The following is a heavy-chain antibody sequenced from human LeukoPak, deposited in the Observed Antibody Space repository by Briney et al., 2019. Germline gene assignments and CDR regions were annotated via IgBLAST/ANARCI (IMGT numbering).Heavy chain of an antibody. D-gene: IGHD4-17*01. CDR3: ARSTYGDYVWYYYYMDV. J-gene: IGHJ6*03. CDR2: ISYDGSNK. CDR1: GFTFSSYA. V-gene: IGHV3-30*01. Sequence: GSLRLSCAASGFTFSSYAMHWVRQAPGKGLEWVAVISYDGSNKYYADSVKGRFTISRDNSKNTLYLQMNSLRAEDTAVYYCARSTYGDYVWYYYYMDVWGKGTTVTVSS.